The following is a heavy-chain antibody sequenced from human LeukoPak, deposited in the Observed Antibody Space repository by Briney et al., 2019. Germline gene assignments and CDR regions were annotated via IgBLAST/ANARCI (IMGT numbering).Heavy chain of an antibody. CDR3: AREPQYCTNGVCYTYFDY. D-gene: IGHD2-8*01. CDR2: ISAYNGNT. J-gene: IGHJ4*02. CDR1: GGTFSSYA. Sequence: GASVKVSCKASGGTFSSYAISWVRQAPGQGLEWMGWISAYNGNTNYAQKLQGRVTMTTDTSTSTAYMELRSLRSDDTAVYYCAREPQYCTNGVCYTYFDYWGQGTLVTVSS. V-gene: IGHV1-18*01.